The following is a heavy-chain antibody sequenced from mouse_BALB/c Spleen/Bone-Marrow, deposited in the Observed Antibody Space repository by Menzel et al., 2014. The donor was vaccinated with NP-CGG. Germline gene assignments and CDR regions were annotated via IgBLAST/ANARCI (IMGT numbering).Heavy chain of an antibody. D-gene: IGHD1-2*01. CDR1: GFTFTDYY. CDR2: IRNKANGYTT. CDR3: ARDNYYGYHWYFDV. Sequence: EVNVVESGGGLVQPGGSLRLSCATSGFTFTDYYMSWVRQPPGKALEWLGFIRNKANGYTTEYSASVKGRFTISRDNSQSTLYLQMNTLRAEDSATYYCARDNYYGYHWYFDVWGAGTTVTVSS. J-gene: IGHJ1*01. V-gene: IGHV7-3*02.